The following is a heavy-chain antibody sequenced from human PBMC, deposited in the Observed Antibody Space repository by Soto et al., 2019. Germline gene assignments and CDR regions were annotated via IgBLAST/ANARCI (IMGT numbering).Heavy chain of an antibody. J-gene: IGHJ2*01. CDR1: EDTFRNYA. CDR2: IIPIFGTA. CDR3: ASTKYDSSAYYYWYLCL. D-gene: IGHD3-22*01. V-gene: IGHV1-69*06. Sequence: QVELVQSGAEVKKPGSSVKVSCQASEDTFRNYAISWVRQAPGQGLEWMGGIIPIFGTANYAQKFQGSVTITADTSANTVYLELSSLRSEDTAVYYCASTKYDSSAYYYWYLCLWGCGTLVTVSS.